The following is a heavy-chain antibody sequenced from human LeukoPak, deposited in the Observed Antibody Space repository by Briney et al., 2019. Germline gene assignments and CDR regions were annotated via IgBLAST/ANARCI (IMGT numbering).Heavy chain of an antibody. CDR1: GYTFTGYY. Sequence: ASVKVSCKASGYTFTGYYMHWVRQAPGQGLEWMGWINPNSGGTNYTQKFQGRVTMTRDTSISTAYMELSRLRSDDTAVYYCAREGGYSSSWWSFWGQGTLVTVSS. D-gene: IGHD6-13*01. CDR2: INPNSGGT. CDR3: AREGGYSSSWWSF. J-gene: IGHJ4*02. V-gene: IGHV1-2*02.